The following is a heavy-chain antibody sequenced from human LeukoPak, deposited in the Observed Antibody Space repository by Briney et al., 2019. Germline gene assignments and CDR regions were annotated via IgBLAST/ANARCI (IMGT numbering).Heavy chain of an antibody. Sequence: SETLSLTCTVSGGSISSSSYYWGWIRQPPGKGLEWIGSIYYSGSTYYNPSLKSRVTISVDTSKNQFSLKLSSVTATDTAVYYCARLDYDFWSGYSKPYYFDYWGQGTLVTVSS. V-gene: IGHV4-39*01. D-gene: IGHD3-3*01. J-gene: IGHJ4*02. CDR3: ARLDYDFWSGYSKPYYFDY. CDR1: GGSISSSSYY. CDR2: IYYSGST.